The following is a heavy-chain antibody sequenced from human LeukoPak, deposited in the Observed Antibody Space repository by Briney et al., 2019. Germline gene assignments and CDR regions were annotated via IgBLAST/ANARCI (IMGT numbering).Heavy chain of an antibody. CDR1: GFTFSSYD. V-gene: IGHV3-23*01. D-gene: IGHD3-10*01. J-gene: IGHJ4*02. CDR2: ISGSGGST. CDR3: AKGTYRGDYLNDY. Sequence: GGSLRLSCAASGFTFSSYDMSWVRQAPGKGLEWVSAISGSGGSTYYADSVKGRFTISRDNSKNTLYLQMNSLRAEDTAVYYCAKGTYRGDYLNDYWGQGTLVTVSS.